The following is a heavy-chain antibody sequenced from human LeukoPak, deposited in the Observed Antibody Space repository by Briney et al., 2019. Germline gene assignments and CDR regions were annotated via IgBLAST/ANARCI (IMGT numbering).Heavy chain of an antibody. D-gene: IGHD3-10*01. CDR3: AKDQRFGDLDDY. Sequence: GGSLRLSCAASGFTVSSYAMSWVRQAPGKGLEWVSSISGSAITTYYADSVKGRFAISRDNSKNTLYLQMTSLRAEDTAVYYCAKDQRFGDLDDYRGQGTLVTVSS. V-gene: IGHV3-23*01. CDR1: GFTVSSYA. CDR2: ISGSAITT. J-gene: IGHJ4*02.